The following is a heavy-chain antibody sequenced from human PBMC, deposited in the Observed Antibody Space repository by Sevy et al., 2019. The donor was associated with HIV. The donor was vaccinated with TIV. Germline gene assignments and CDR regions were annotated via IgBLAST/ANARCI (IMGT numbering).Heavy chain of an antibody. CDR1: GYTFTSYG. CDR2: ISAYNGNT. V-gene: IGHV1-18*01. CDR3: ARDRTTGGYSSSWYDWFDP. D-gene: IGHD6-13*01. J-gene: IGHJ5*02. Sequence: ASVKVSCKASGYTFTSYGISWVRQAPGQGLEWMGWISAYNGNTNYAQKLQGRVTMTTDTSTSTAYMELRSLRSDDTALYYCARDRTTGGYSSSWYDWFDPWGQGTLVTVSS.